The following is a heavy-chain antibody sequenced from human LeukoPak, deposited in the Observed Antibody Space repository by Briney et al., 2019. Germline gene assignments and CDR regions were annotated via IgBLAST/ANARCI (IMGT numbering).Heavy chain of an antibody. Sequence: SETLSLTCAVSGASVTSYYWSWIRQPPGKGLEWIGCIYYSGSTNYNPSLKRRVTMSVDTSKNEFSLKLSSVTTADTAVYYCATRRIAVAAPFDYWGQGTLVTVSS. V-gene: IGHV4-59*02. CDR2: IYYSGST. CDR3: ATRRIAVAAPFDY. J-gene: IGHJ4*02. CDR1: GASVTSYY. D-gene: IGHD6-19*01.